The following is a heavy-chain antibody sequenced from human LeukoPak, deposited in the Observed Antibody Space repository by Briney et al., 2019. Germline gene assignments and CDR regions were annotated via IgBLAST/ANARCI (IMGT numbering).Heavy chain of an antibody. V-gene: IGHV3-48*02. Sequence: GSLRLSCAASGVTFSGYSMNWVRQAPGKGLEWVSYISRGSSDIYYADSVKGRFTISRDSAKKSLYLQMNSLRDEDTAVYYCARVANLGGNYPFDSWGQGTLVTVSS. CDR3: ARVANLGGNYPFDS. CDR1: GVTFSGYS. D-gene: IGHD4-23*01. CDR2: ISRGSSDI. J-gene: IGHJ4*02.